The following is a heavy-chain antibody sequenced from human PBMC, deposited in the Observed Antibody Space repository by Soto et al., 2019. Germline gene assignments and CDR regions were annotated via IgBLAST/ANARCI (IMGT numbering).Heavy chain of an antibody. CDR2: IYYSGNT. J-gene: IGHJ6*02. D-gene: IGHD6-19*01. CDR3: ARHDRYSSGWYTAWYHYYAMAV. CDR1: GGSISSSSHY. Sequence: QLQLQESGPGLVKPSETLSLTCTVSGGSISSSSHYWGWIRQPPGKGLEWIATIYYSGNTYYNPSLKSRVTISIDKATNRFPLGPSSVTAAHTAVYYCARHDRYSSGWYTAWYHYYAMAVWGQGTTVTVSS. V-gene: IGHV4-39*01.